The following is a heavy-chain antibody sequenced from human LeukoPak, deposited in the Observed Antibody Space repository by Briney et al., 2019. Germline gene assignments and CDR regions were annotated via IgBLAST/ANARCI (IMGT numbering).Heavy chain of an antibody. CDR2: IKTDGSIT. D-gene: IGHD4-17*01. CDR3: ARDPRISTVLTPFDY. V-gene: IGHV3-74*01. Sequence: GGSLRLSCAGSGFSLNSYWMHWVRQAPGKGLEWVSGIKTDGSITTDADSVRGRFTISRDNDKNTLYLQMNSLRAEDTAVYYCARDPRISTVLTPFDYWGQGTLVTVSS. J-gene: IGHJ4*02. CDR1: GFSLNSYW.